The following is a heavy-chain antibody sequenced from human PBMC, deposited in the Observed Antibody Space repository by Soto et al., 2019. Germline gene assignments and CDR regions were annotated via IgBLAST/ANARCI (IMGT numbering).Heavy chain of an antibody. CDR2: ISYDGSNK. J-gene: IGHJ4*02. CDR1: GFTFSSYA. V-gene: IGHV3-30-3*01. Sequence: QVQLVESGGGVVQPGRSLRLSCAASGFTFSSYAMHWVRQAPGKGLEWVAVISYDGSNKYYADSVKGRFTISRDNSKNTLYLQMNSLRAEDTAVYYCARVLEDYWGQGTLVTVSS. CDR3: ARVLEDY.